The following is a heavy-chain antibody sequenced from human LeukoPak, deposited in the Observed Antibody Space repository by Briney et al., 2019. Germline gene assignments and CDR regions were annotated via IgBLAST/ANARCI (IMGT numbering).Heavy chain of an antibody. CDR1: GFTFSSYA. CDR3: AREASSGWYDY. V-gene: IGHV3-30*04. J-gene: IGHJ4*02. CDR2: ISYDGSNK. D-gene: IGHD6-19*01. Sequence: GGSLRLSCAASGFTFSSYAMHWVRQAPGKGLEWVAVISYDGSNKYYADSVKGRFTISRDNSKNTLHLQMNSLRAEDTAVYYCAREASSGWYDYWGQGTLVTVSS.